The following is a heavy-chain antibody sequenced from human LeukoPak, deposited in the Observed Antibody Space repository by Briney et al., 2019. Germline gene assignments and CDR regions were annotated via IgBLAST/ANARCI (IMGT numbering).Heavy chain of an antibody. CDR2: LYSGGSK. D-gene: IGHD4/OR15-4a*01. Sequence: GGSLRLSCAASGFTVTSNYMSWVRQAPGKGLEGVSVLYSGGSKYYADSVQGRFTISRDNSKNTLFLQMNNLRVEDTAIFYCAKDWSQTVWWNNWFDPWGQGTLVSVSS. CDR3: AKDWSQTVWWNNWFDP. V-gene: IGHV3-66*01. J-gene: IGHJ5*02. CDR1: GFTVTSNY.